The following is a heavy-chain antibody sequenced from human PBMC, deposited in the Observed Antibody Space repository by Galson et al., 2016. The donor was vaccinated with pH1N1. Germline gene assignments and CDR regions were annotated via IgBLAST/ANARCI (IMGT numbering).Heavy chain of an antibody. D-gene: IGHD6-13*01. V-gene: IGHV3-23*01. CDR2: ITASGGNT. J-gene: IGHJ4*02. Sequence: SLRLSCAASGFTFSSYAMSWVRQAPGKGLEWVSSITASGGNTYYADSVKGRFTISRDNSKNTLFLQMNSLRAEDTAVYYCVKRPTAATGPFEYWGQGTLYTVSS. CDR3: VKRPTAATGPFEY. CDR1: GFTFSSYA.